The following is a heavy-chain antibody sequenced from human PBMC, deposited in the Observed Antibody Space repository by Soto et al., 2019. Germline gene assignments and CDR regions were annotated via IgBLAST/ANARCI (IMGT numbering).Heavy chain of an antibody. CDR2: ITGSGTTI. V-gene: IGHV3-48*03. CDR1: GFTFSSSE. Sequence: EVQLVESGGGLVQPGRSLRLSCAASGFTFSSSEMNWVRQAPGKGLEWVSYITGSGTTIRYAGSVKGRFTISRDNAQNSLFLQMNSLTAEDTALYYCARGNWGTTASWFDPWGQGTLVTVSS. D-gene: IGHD2-21*02. CDR3: ARGNWGTTASWFDP. J-gene: IGHJ5*02.